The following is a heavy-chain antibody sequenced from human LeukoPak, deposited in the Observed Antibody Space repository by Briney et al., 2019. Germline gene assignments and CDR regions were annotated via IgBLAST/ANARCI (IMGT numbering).Heavy chain of an antibody. Sequence: PGGSLRLSGAASGFTFSNAWMSWVRQAPGKGLEWVGRIKSKTDGGTTDYAAPVKGRFTIPRDDSKNTLYLQMNSLKTEDTAVYYCTTGLNDDYVWGSYRYTGNYWGQGTLVTVSS. D-gene: IGHD3-16*02. CDR1: GFTFSNAW. J-gene: IGHJ4*02. CDR3: TTGLNDDYVWGSYRYTGNY. V-gene: IGHV3-15*01. CDR2: IKSKTDGGTT.